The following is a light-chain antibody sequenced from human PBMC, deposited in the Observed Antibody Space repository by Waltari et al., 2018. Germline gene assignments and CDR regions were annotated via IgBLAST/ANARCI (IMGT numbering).Light chain of an antibody. CDR2: DAS. J-gene: IGKJ2*02. V-gene: IGKV3-11*01. Sequence: LSCWASQSVGNYLAWYQQKPGQAPRLLIYDASKRATGIPARFSGSGSGTDFTLTISSLEPEDFAVYYCQQRSISCTFGLGTRLEI. CDR1: QSVGNY. CDR3: QQRSISCT.